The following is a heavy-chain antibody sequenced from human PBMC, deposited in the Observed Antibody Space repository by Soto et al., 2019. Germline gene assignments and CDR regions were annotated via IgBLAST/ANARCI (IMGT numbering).Heavy chain of an antibody. CDR2: ISGSGGST. CDR1: GFTFSSYA. J-gene: IGHJ4*02. CDR3: ATRVERWSTYYFDY. V-gene: IGHV3-23*01. Sequence: EVQLLESGGGLVQPGGSLRLSCAASGFTFSSYAMSWVRQAPGKGLEWVSAISGSGGSTYYADSVKGRFTISRDNSKNTLYLKMNSLSAEDTAVYYCATRVERWSTYYFDYWGQGTLVTVSS. D-gene: IGHD2-15*01.